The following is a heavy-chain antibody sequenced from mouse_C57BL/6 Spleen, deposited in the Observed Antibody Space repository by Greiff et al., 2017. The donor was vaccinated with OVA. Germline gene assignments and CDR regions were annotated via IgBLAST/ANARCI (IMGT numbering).Heavy chain of an antibody. Sequence: QVQLQQPGAELVRPGSSVKLSCKASGYTFTSYWMHWVKQRPIQGLEWIGNIDPSDSETHYNQKFKDKATLTVDKSSSTAYMQLSSLTSEDSAVYYCAREGYDGYGDYWGQGTTLTVSS. CDR2: IDPSDSET. CDR1: GYTFTSYW. V-gene: IGHV1-52*01. D-gene: IGHD2-3*01. CDR3: AREGYDGYGDY. J-gene: IGHJ2*01.